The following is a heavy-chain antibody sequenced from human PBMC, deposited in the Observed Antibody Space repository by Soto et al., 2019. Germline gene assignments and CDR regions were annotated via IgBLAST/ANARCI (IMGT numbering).Heavy chain of an antibody. V-gene: IGHV3-21*01. Sequence: GGSLRFSCAASGFTFSSYSMNWVRQAPGKGLEWVSSISSSSSYIYYADSVKGRFTISRDNAKNSLYLQMNSLRAEDTAVYYFARDPPPSIAVAGPSPFDYWGQGTLVTVSS. CDR1: GFTFSSYS. D-gene: IGHD6-19*01. CDR2: ISSSSSYI. J-gene: IGHJ4*02. CDR3: ARDPPPSIAVAGPSPFDY.